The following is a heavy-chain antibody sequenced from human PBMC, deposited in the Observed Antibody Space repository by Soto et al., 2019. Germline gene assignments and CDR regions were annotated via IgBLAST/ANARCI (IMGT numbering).Heavy chain of an antibody. CDR1: GGSISSHS. CDR2: VYSSGST. J-gene: IGHJ5*02. V-gene: IGHV4-59*08. D-gene: IGHD2-15*01. Sequence: SETLSLTCTVSGGSISSHSWNWIRQPPGRGLEWIGYVYSSGSTKYNPSLESRVTISVDTSKNQFSLKLTPLTAADTAIYYCARRVQANSVVVQDNWLYPWGQGSLVTVSS. CDR3: ARRVQANSVVVQDNWLYP.